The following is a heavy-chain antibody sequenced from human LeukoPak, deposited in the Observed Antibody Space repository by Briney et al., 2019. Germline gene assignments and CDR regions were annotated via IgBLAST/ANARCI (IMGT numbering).Heavy chain of an antibody. CDR2: IYWNDDE. J-gene: IGHJ5*01. D-gene: IGHD2-2*01. V-gene: IGHV2-5*01. CDR1: GFSLSTSGVG. CDR3: AHSPQIGYCSSTSCLKWFDS. Sequence: ESGPTLVKPTQTLTLTCTFSGFSLSTSGVGVGWIRQPPGKALEWLALIYWNDDEHYSPSLKSRLTITKDTSKKQVVLTMTNMDPVDTATCYCAHSPQIGYCSSTSCLKWFDSWGQGTLVTVSS.